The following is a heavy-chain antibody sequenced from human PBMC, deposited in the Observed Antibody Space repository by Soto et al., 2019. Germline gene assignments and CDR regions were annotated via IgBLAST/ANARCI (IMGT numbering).Heavy chain of an antibody. D-gene: IGHD3-16*01. CDR2: ISWNSGSI. Sequence: EVQLVESGGGLVQPGRSLRLSCAASGFTFDDYAMHWVRQAPGKGLEWVSGISWNSGSIGYADSVKGRFTISRDNAKNSLYLQMNSLRAEDTALYYCAKDGGGDGYNPYYFDYWGQGTLVTVSS. CDR3: AKDGGGDGYNPYYFDY. J-gene: IGHJ4*02. V-gene: IGHV3-9*01. CDR1: GFTFDDYA.